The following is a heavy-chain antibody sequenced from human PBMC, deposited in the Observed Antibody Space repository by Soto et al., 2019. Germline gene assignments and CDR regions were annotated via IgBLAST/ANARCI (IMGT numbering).Heavy chain of an antibody. J-gene: IGHJ6*02. CDR2: IYSGGST. D-gene: IGHD1-7*01. V-gene: IGHV3-66*01. CDR1: GFTVSSNY. Sequence: EVQLVESGGGLVQPGGSLRLSCAASGFTVSSNYMSWVRQAPGKGLEWVSVIYSGGSTYYADSVKGRFTISRDNSKNTLYLQMNSLRAEDTAVYYCARDLRTTHGMDVWGQWTTVTVSS. CDR3: ARDLRTTHGMDV.